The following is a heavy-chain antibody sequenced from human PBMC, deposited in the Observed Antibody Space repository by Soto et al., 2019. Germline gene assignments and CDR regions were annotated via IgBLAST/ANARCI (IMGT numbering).Heavy chain of an antibody. CDR1: GFTFSDYA. V-gene: IGHV3-23*01. CDR2: ISRSAGIT. J-gene: IGHJ4*02. D-gene: IGHD4-17*01. Sequence: GGSLRLSCAASGFTFSDYAMSWVRQAPGKGLEWVSAISRSAGITYYTDSVKGRFTISRDNSKNTLYLQMNSLRAEDTAVYYCAKDPYGDLDYLDFWGQGTLVTVSS. CDR3: AKDPYGDLDYLDF.